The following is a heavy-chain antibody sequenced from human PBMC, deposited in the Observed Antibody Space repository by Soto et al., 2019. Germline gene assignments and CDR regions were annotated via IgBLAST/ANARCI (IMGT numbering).Heavy chain of an antibody. D-gene: IGHD6-13*01. J-gene: IGHJ4*02. CDR2: IYYSGST. CDR3: ARVRGTAGKRYFDY. V-gene: IGHV4-59*01. Sequence: RSLTCTVSGGSMSSYYWNWMRQPPGKGLEWIGYIYYSGSTTYNPSLKSRVTISVDSSKNQFSLKVTSVTAADTAVYYCARVRGTAGKRYFDYWGQGTLVTVSS. CDR1: GGSMSSYY.